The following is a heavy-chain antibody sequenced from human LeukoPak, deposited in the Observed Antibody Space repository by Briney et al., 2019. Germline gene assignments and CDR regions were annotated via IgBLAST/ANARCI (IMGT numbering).Heavy chain of an antibody. CDR1: GFTFSDYY. CDR2: ISSSGSTI. J-gene: IGHJ6*02. Sequence: GGSLRLSCAASGFTFSDYYMSWIRQAPGKGLEWVSYISSSGSTIYYADSVKGRFTISRDNAKNSLYLQMNSLRAEDTAVYYCTTETLRMGYYYGMDVWGQGTTVTVSS. V-gene: IGHV3-11*01. CDR3: TTETLRMGYYYGMDV. D-gene: IGHD3-16*01.